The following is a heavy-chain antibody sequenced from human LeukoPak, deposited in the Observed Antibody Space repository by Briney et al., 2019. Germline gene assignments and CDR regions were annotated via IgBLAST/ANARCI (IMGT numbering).Heavy chain of an antibody. CDR2: MNPKSGKT. V-gene: IGHV1-8*01. D-gene: IGHD3-10*01. J-gene: IGHJ4*02. CDR1: LYTFTTYD. CDR3: ARRSRSYGSGNFGGY. Sequence: SVNLSCKPSLYTFTTYDVNWVAQSAGQEGEWMGWMNPKSGKTGYAQQFQGRVTMTRKTPISTAHMELSSLRSEDPAVYSCARRSRSYGSGNFGGYWSQGTLVTVSS.